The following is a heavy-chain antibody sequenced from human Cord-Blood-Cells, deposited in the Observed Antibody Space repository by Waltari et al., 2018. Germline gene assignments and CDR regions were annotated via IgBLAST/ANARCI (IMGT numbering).Heavy chain of an antibody. CDR2: ISYDGSNK. V-gene: IGHV3-30*18. D-gene: IGHD6-19*01. Sequence: QVQLVESGGGVVQPGRSLRLSCAASGFTFSSYGMHWVRQAPGKGLEWVAVISYDGSNKYYADSVKGRFTISRDNSKNTLYLQMNSLRAEDTAVYYCAKDVYAGYSSGFDYWGQGTLVTVSS. CDR3: AKDVYAGYSSGFDY. CDR1: GFTFSSYG. J-gene: IGHJ4*02.